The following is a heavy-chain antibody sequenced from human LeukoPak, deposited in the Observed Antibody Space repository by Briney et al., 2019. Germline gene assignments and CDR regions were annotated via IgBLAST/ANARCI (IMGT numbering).Heavy chain of an antibody. Sequence: PGGSLRLSCAASGFTFSSYGMHWVRQAPGKGLEWVAVISYDGSNKYYADSVEGRFTISRDNSKNTLYLQMNSLRAEDTAVYYCGAFDIWGQGTMVTVSS. V-gene: IGHV3-30*03. CDR3: GAFDI. J-gene: IGHJ3*02. CDR1: GFTFSSYG. CDR2: ISYDGSNK.